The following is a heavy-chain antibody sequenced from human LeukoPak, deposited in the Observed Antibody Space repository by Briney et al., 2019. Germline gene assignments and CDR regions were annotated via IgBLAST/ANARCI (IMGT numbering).Heavy chain of an antibody. D-gene: IGHD3-22*01. V-gene: IGHV1-69*13. Sequence: EASVKVSCKASGGTFSSYAISWVRQAPGQGLEWMGGIIPIFGTANYAQKFQGRVTITADESTSTAYMELSSLRSEDTAVYYCARAGDSSGYFVNWFDPWGQGTLVTVSS. CDR3: ARAGDSSGYFVNWFDP. CDR2: IIPIFGTA. J-gene: IGHJ5*02. CDR1: GGTFSSYA.